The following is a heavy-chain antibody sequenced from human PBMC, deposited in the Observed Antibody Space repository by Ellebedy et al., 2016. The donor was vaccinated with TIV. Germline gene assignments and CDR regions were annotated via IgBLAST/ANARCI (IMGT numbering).Heavy chain of an antibody. CDR1: GGSISSYY. J-gene: IGHJ4*02. CDR2: IYYSGST. CDR3: ARWSNAAVAGDFDC. V-gene: IGHV4-59*08. D-gene: IGHD6-19*01. Sequence: SETLSLTCTVSGGSISSYYWSWIRQPPGKGLEWIGYIYYSGSTNYNPSLKSRVTISVDTSKNQFSLKLSSVTAADAAVYYCARWSNAAVAGDFDCWGQGTLVTVSS.